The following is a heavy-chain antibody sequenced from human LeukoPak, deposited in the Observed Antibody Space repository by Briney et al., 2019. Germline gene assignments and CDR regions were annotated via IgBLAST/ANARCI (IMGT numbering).Heavy chain of an antibody. CDR1: GGSISSGSYY. J-gene: IGHJ4*02. CDR3: ARATGYFDY. V-gene: IGHV4-61*02. Sequence: SQTLSLTCTVSGGSISSGSYYWSWIRQPAGKGLEWIGRIYTSGSTNYNPSLKSRVTISVDTSKNQFSLKLSSVTAADTAVYNCARATGYFDYWGQGTLVTVSS. CDR2: IYTSGST.